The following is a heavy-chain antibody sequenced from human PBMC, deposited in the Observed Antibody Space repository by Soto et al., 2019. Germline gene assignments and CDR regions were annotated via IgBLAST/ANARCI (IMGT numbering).Heavy chain of an antibody. CDR3: ASGTYGSGSYSLIFPYYYYMAV. V-gene: IGHV3-53*04. J-gene: IGHJ6*03. D-gene: IGHD3-10*01. CDR2: IYSGGST. Sequence: PGGSLRLSCAASGFTVSSNYMSWVRQAPGKGLEWVSVIYSGGSTYYADSVKGRFTISRHNSKNTLYLQMNSLRAEDTAVYYCASGTYGSGSYSLIFPYYYYMAVWGKGTTVTVSS. CDR1: GFTVSSNY.